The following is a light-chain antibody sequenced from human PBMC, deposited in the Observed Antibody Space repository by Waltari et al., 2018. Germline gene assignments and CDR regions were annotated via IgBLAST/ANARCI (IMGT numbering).Light chain of an antibody. CDR2: RAS. CDR3: QQHGTLPAT. Sequence: DIVLTQSPGTASLSPGERVTLSCRASQSVGSSSLAWYQQKPGQAPSLVIYRASRRATGIPDRFSGSWSGTDFSLTISRLEPEDFAVYYCQQHGTLPATFGQGTKVEIK. J-gene: IGKJ1*01. V-gene: IGKV3-20*01. CDR1: QSVGSSS.